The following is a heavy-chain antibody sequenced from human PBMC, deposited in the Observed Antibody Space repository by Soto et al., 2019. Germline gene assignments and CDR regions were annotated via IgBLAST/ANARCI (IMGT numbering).Heavy chain of an antibody. D-gene: IGHD3-22*01. CDR2: IIPVFQTA. V-gene: IGHV1-69*01. Sequence: QEQLVQSGAEVKKPGSSVKVSCKASGGLFSSYPISWVRQVLGQGLEWMGGIIPVFQTAYYTQRFQGRVTITADESTNTAYMELSSLRSEDTAIDYCARGGSGYTWFNEFWGQGTLVTVSS. CDR1: GGLFSSYP. CDR3: ARGGSGYTWFNEF. J-gene: IGHJ4*02.